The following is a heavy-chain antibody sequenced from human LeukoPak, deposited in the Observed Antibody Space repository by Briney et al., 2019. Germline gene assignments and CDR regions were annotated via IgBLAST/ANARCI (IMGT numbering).Heavy chain of an antibody. V-gene: IGHV3-66*01. CDR2: IYSGGST. CDR1: GFTVSSNY. CDR3: ARAHSSGWYYFDY. J-gene: IGHJ4*02. D-gene: IGHD6-19*01. Sequence: GSLRLSCAASGFTVSSNYMSWVRQAPGKGLEWVSVIYSGGSTYYADSVKGRFTISRDNSKNTLYLQMNSLRAEDTAVYYCARAHSSGWYYFDYWGQGTLVTVSS.